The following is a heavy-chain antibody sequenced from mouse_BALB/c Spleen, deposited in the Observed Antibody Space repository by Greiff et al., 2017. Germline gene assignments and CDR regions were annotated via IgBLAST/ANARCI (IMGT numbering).Heavy chain of an antibody. CDR2: IDPYTGGT. V-gene: IGHV1S135*01. CDR3: ARIPTYYGNYGWFAY. Sequence: VQLQQSGPELVKPGASVKVSCKASGYAFTSYNMYWVKQSHGKSLEWIGYIDPYTGGTSYNQKFKGKATLTVDKSSSTAYMHLNSLTSEDSAVYYCARIPTYYGNYGWFAYWGQGTLVTVSA. D-gene: IGHD2-10*01. J-gene: IGHJ3*01. CDR1: GYAFTSYN.